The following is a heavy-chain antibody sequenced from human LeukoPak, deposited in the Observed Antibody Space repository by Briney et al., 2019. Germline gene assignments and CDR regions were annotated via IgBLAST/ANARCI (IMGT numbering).Heavy chain of an antibody. J-gene: IGHJ5*02. V-gene: IGHV4-34*01. Sequence: SETLSLTCAVYGGSFSGYYWSWIRQPPGKGLEWIGEINHSGSTNYNPSLKSRVTISVDTSKNQFSLKLSSVTAADTAVYYCARPRYDGSSWYGRGYRWFDPWGQGTLVTVSS. CDR2: INHSGST. CDR1: GGSFSGYY. CDR3: ARPRYDGSSWYGRGYRWFDP. D-gene: IGHD6-13*01.